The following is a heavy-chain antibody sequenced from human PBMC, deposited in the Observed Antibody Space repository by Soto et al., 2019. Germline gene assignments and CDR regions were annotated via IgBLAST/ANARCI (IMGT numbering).Heavy chain of an antibody. CDR2: ISGSGGGT. Sequence: GGSLRLSCAASGFTFTTCVMTWVRQAPGKGLEWLSSISGSGGGTYYADSVKGRFTISRDNSKNTLYLQMNSLRAEDTAVYYCTTGRDENSGRFYSHWGQGTLVTVSS. V-gene: IGHV3-23*01. CDR3: TTGRDENSGRFYSH. CDR1: GFTFTTCV. D-gene: IGHD3-10*01. J-gene: IGHJ4*02.